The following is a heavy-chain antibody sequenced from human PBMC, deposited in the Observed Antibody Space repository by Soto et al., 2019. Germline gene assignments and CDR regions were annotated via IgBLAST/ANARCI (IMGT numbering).Heavy chain of an antibody. CDR3: ARAPRVRGVDY. Sequence: PGGSLRLSCAASGFTFSDYYMSWIRQAPGKGLEWVSYISSSSSYTNYADSVKGRFAISRDNAKNSLYLQMNSLRAEDTAVYYCARAPRVRGVDYWGQGTLVTVSS. D-gene: IGHD3-10*01. CDR1: GFTFSDYY. V-gene: IGHV3-11*06. CDR2: ISSSSSYT. J-gene: IGHJ4*02.